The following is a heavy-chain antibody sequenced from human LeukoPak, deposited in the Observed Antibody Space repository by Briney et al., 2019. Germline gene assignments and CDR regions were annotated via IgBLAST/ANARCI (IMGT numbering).Heavy chain of an antibody. J-gene: IGHJ3*02. CDR1: GFTFSSYA. CDR3: AKSRALICDAFDI. CDR2: ISGSGGST. D-gene: IGHD3-10*01. V-gene: IGHV3-23*01. Sequence: HSGGSLRLSCAASGFTFSSYAMSWVRQAPGKGLEWVSAISGSGGSTYYADSVKGRFTISRDNSKNTLYLQMNSLRAEDTAVYYCAKSRALICDAFDIWGQGTMVTVSS.